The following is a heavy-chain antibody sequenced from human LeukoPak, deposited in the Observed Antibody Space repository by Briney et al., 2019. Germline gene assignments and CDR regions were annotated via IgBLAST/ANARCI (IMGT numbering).Heavy chain of an antibody. CDR2: IYSAGNI. J-gene: IGHJ4*02. D-gene: IGHD2-2*01. CDR1: GFTVSSNY. CDR3: ARSNACVDY. Sequence: GGSLRLSCAASGFTVSSNYMNWVRQAPGKGLEWVSSIYSAGNIYYADSAKGRFTISRDNSKNMLYLQMNSLRVDDTAVYYCARSNACVDYWGQGTLVTVSS. V-gene: IGHV3-66*01.